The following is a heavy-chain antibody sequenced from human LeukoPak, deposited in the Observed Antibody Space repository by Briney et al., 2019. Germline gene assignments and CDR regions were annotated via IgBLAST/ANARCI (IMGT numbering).Heavy chain of an antibody. CDR3: ARDLKDYYFDSSGYYSDAFDV. CDR1: GYIFSGHY. CDR2: INPNSGGT. V-gene: IGHV1-2*02. J-gene: IGHJ3*01. D-gene: IGHD3-22*01. Sequence: GASVKVSCKTSGYIFSGHYIHWMRQAPGQGLEWLGWINPNSGGTKYAQKFQGRVTVTRDTASSTAYMELRRLTSDDTAVYYCARDLKDYYFDSSGYYSDAFDVWGQGTMVTVSS.